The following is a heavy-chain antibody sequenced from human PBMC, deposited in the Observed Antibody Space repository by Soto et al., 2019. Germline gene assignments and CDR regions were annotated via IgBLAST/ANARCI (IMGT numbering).Heavy chain of an antibody. CDR1: GFTFSNYN. V-gene: IGHV3-48*02. CDR2: ISSSSSSI. CDR3: ASDFLLDES. J-gene: IGHJ5*02. Sequence: GGSLRLSCAASGFTFSNYNMNWVRQVPGKGLEWVSYISSSSSSIYYADSVKGRFTISRDNAKNSLYLQMNSLRDEDTAVYYCASDFLLDESWGQGTLVIVSS. D-gene: IGHD1-26*01.